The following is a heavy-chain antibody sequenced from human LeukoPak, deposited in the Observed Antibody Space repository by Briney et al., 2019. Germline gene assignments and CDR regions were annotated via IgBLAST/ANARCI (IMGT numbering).Heavy chain of an antibody. CDR3: ARDCPYSSPVAFDI. Sequence: GGSLRLSCAASGFTFSSYTMNWVRQPPGKGLEWVSNIGTSSTTIYYADSVKGRFTISRDNAKNSLYLQMNSLRAEDTAVYYCARDCPYSSPVAFDIWGQGTMVTVSS. V-gene: IGHV3-48*01. D-gene: IGHD6-19*01. CDR2: IGTSSTTI. CDR1: GFTFSSYT. J-gene: IGHJ3*02.